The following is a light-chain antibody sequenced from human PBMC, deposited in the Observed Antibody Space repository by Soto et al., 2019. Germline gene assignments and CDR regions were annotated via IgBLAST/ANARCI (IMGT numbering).Light chain of an antibody. J-gene: IGLJ7*01. CDR1: SSDVGAYNY. CDR3: SSYTSLNTVI. V-gene: IGLV2-11*01. Sequence: QSALTQPRSVSGSPGQSVTISCTGTSSDVGAYNYVSWYQQHPGKAPKLMIYGVTQRPSGVPDRFSGSKSGNTASLTISGLQAEDEADYFCSSYTSLNTVIFGGGTQLTVL. CDR2: GVT.